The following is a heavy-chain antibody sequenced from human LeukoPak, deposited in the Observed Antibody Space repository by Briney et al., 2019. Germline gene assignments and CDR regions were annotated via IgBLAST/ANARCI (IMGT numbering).Heavy chain of an antibody. Sequence: GGSLRLSCAASGFTFRSYAMTWVRQAPGKGLEWVSAVTGSGSSTYYADSVKGRFTISRDNSKNTLYLQMNSLRAEDTAVYYCARERARGVTTKHYYYYGMDVWGQGTTVTVSS. D-gene: IGHD4-17*01. CDR2: VTGSGSST. CDR3: ARERARGVTTKHYYYYGMDV. V-gene: IGHV3-23*01. J-gene: IGHJ6*02. CDR1: GFTFRSYA.